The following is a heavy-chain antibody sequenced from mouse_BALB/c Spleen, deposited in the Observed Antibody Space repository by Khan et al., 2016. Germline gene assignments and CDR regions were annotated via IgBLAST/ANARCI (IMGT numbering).Heavy chain of an antibody. V-gene: IGHV1-77*01. J-gene: IGHJ2*01. CDR3: ASRRNYLDY. Sequence: QVQLQQSGAELARPGASVKLSCKASGYTFTDYYINWVKQRTGQGLEWIGEIYPGSGNTYYNEKSKGQATLTAHKSASTASMQLSSLTSEHSAVYFCASRRNYLDYCSRCTTLTVSS. CDR1: GYTFTDYY. CDR2: IYPGSGNT.